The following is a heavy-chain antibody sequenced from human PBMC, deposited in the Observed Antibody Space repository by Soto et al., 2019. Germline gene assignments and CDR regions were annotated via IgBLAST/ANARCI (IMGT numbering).Heavy chain of an antibody. Sequence: EVQLLESGGGLVQPGRSLRLSCAASGFTFSNYAMSWVRQAPGQGLDWVSAISGSGGTTYYADSVKGRFTISRDNSKNTLFLQINSLRAYDAAVYYCAKFFVETGSNSGWPWSFHYWGQGTLVTVSS. V-gene: IGHV3-23*01. CDR3: AKFFVETGSNSGWPWSFHY. D-gene: IGHD6-25*01. CDR1: GFTFSNYA. CDR2: ISGSGGTT. J-gene: IGHJ4*02.